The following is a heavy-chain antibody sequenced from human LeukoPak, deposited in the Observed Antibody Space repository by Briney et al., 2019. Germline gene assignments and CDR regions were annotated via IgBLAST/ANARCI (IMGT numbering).Heavy chain of an antibody. V-gene: IGHV4-38-2*02. CDR3: ARVISGWYYFDY. CDR2: LYHSGSA. Sequence: SETLSLTCTVSGYSVSSGFYWGWIRQPPGKGLEWIGSLYHSGSAYYNPSLKSRVTISVDSSKNQFSLKLSSVTAADTAVYYCARVISGWYYFDYWGQGTLVTVSS. J-gene: IGHJ4*02. CDR1: GYSVSSGFY. D-gene: IGHD6-13*01.